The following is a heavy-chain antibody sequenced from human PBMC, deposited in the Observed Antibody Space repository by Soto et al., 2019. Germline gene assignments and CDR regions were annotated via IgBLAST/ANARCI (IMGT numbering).Heavy chain of an antibody. Sequence: LSLTCTVSNDSISNSNSYWGWIRQPPGKGLEWIGSIYFTGSTYCNFALKSRVTISVHSSKNQFSLKLSSVTAADTAIYYCARRNTDTLALDVWGQGTTVTVSS. CDR1: NDSISNSNSY. J-gene: IGHJ6*02. CDR3: ARRNTDTLALDV. CDR2: IYFTGST. D-gene: IGHD5-18*01. V-gene: IGHV4-39*01.